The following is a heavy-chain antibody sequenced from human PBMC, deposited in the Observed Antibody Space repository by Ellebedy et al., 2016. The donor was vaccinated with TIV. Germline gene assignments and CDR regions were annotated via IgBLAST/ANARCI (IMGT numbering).Heavy chain of an antibody. Sequence: GESLKISCAASGFTFSSYAMSWVRQAPGQGLEWVSGIHGNAVSTAYADSVKGRFTISRDNSKDTLFLQMNSLRAEDTAVYYCASSRYHYYLGNTIFVYWGQGTLVTVSS. V-gene: IGHV3-23*01. CDR1: GFTFSSYA. D-gene: IGHD3-10*01. J-gene: IGHJ4*02. CDR2: IHGNAVST. CDR3: ASSRYHYYLGNTIFVY.